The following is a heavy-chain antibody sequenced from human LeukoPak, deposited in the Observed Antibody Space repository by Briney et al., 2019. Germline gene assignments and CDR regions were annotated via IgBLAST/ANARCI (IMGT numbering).Heavy chain of an antibody. V-gene: IGHV3-53*01. CDR3: AKGRRAPLVGTITKSWIDY. CDR1: GFTVSSNS. Sequence: GGSLRLSCTVSGFTVSSNSMSWVRQAPGKGLEWVSFIYSDNTHYSDSVKGRFTISRDNSKNTLYLQMNSLRAEDTAVYYCAKGRRAPLVGTITKSWIDYWGQGTLVTVSS. CDR2: IYSDNT. D-gene: IGHD1-7*01. J-gene: IGHJ4*02.